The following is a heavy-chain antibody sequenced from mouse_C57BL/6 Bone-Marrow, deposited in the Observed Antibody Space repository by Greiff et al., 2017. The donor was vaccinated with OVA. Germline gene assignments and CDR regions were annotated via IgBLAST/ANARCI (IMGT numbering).Heavy chain of an antibody. D-gene: IGHD2-3*01. CDR3: ARPGMVTTGYFDY. CDR1: GFTFSSYG. V-gene: IGHV5-6*02. J-gene: IGHJ2*01. Sequence: DVMLVESGGDLVKPGGSLKLSCAASGFTFSSYGMSWVRQTPDKRLEWVATISSGGSYTYYPDSVKGRFTISRDNAKNTLYLQMSSLKSEDTAMYYCARPGMVTTGYFDYWGQGTTLTVSS. CDR2: ISSGGSYT.